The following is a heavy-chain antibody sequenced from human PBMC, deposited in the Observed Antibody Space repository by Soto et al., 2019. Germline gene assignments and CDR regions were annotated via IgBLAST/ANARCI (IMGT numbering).Heavy chain of an antibody. V-gene: IGHV1-69*01. D-gene: IGHD1-26*01. CDR2: IIPIFGTA. Sequence: QVQLVQSGAEVKKPGSSVKVSCKASGGTFSSYAISWVRQAPGQGLEWMGGIIPIFGTANYAQKFQGRVTITADESTSTAYMELSSLRSEDTAVYYCARVYSGSDHHLRYFDYWGQGTLVTVSS. J-gene: IGHJ4*02. CDR1: GGTFSSYA. CDR3: ARVYSGSDHHLRYFDY.